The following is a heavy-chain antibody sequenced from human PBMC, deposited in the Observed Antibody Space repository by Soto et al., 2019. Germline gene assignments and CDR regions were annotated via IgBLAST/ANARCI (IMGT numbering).Heavy chain of an antibody. V-gene: IGHV3-48*02. D-gene: IGHD1-7*01. CDR1: GFTFSSYS. CDR3: ARVDITGTAYYYYYGMDV. J-gene: IGHJ6*02. Sequence: PGGSLRLSCAASGFTFSSYSMNWVRQAPGKGLEWVSYISSSSSTIYYADSVKGRFTISRDNAKNSLYLQMNSLRDEDTAVYYCARVDITGTAYYYYYGMDVWGQGTTVTVSS. CDR2: ISSSSSTI.